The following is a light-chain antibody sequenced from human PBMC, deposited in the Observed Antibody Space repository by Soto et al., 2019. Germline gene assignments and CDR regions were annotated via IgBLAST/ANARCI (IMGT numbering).Light chain of an antibody. V-gene: IGKV4-1*01. CDR3: QQYYSTPFT. J-gene: IGKJ3*01. CDR2: WAS. Sequence: DIVMTQSPDSLAVSLGERATINCKSSPSVLYSSNNKNYLAWYQQKPGQPPKLLIYWASTRESGFPDRFSGSGSGTDFILTISSLQSEDVAVYYCQQYYSTPFTFGPGTKVDIK. CDR1: PSVLYSSNNKNY.